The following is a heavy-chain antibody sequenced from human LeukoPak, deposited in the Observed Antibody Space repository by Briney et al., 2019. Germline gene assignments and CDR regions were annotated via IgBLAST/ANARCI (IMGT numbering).Heavy chain of an antibody. J-gene: IGHJ4*02. Sequence: ASVKVSCKASGYTFTSYGISWVRQAPGQGLEWMGWISAYNGNTNYAQKLQGRVTMTTDTSTSTAYMELRSLRSDDTAVYYCARDSALVLMVYAFDYWGQGTLVTVSS. CDR1: GYTFTSYG. V-gene: IGHV1-18*01. D-gene: IGHD2-8*01. CDR3: ARDSALVLMVYAFDY. CDR2: ISAYNGNT.